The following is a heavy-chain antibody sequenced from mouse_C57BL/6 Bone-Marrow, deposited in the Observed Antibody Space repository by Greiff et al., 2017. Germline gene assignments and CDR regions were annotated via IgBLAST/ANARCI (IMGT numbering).Heavy chain of an antibody. CDR2: SRNKANDYTT. CDR3: ARDDYYGSSPFAY. CDR1: GFTFSDFY. V-gene: IGHV7-1*01. J-gene: IGHJ3*01. D-gene: IGHD1-1*01. Sequence: EVKLVESGGGLVQSGRSLRLSCATSGFTFSDFYMEWVRQAPGQGLEWIAASRNKANDYTTEYSASVKGRFIVSRDTSQSILYLQMNALRAEDTAIYYCARDDYYGSSPFAYWGQGTLVTVSA.